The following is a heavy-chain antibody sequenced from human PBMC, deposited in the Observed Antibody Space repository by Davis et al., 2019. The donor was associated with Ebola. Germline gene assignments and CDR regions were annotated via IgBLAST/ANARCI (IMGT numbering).Heavy chain of an antibody. V-gene: IGHV1-58*01. CDR2: IVVGSDYT. J-gene: IGHJ3*01. CDR1: GFTLSSTA. D-gene: IGHD1-26*01. CDR3: AAPEWELQGVSGFDL. Sequence: AASVKVSCKASGFTLSSTAVQWVRQARGQRLEWIGWIVVGSDYTRYAQKFQERVTISRDMSTNTAYTQLTSLTVEDTVVYYCAAPEWELQGVSGFDLWGQGTMVTVSS.